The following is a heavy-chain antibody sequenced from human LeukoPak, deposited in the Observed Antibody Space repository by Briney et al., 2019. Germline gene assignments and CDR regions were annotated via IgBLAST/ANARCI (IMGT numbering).Heavy chain of an antibody. Sequence: GGSLRLSCAASGFTFSSYGMHWVRQAPGKGLEWVAFIRYDGSNKYYADSVKGRFTISRDNSKNTLYLQMNSLRADDTAVYYCARGGGSQNYDILTGYYYYWGQGTLVTVSS. CDR2: IRYDGSNK. D-gene: IGHD3-9*01. CDR3: ARGGGSQNYDILTGYYYY. V-gene: IGHV3-30*02. J-gene: IGHJ4*02. CDR1: GFTFSSYG.